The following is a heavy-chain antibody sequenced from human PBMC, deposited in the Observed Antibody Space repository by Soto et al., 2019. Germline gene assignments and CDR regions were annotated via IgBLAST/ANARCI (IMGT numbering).Heavy chain of an antibody. J-gene: IGHJ3*02. Sequence: EVQLVESGGDLAQPGGSLRLSCAASGFTLSNFWVNWVRQAPGKGLEWVANIKQGGIERNYVDSVKGRFTISRDDTKNSLFLQMNNLRFEDATIYYCLVTTSAVDIWGRGTTVTVSS. D-gene: IGHD4-17*01. CDR3: LVTTSAVDI. V-gene: IGHV3-7*01. CDR1: GFTLSNFW. CDR2: IKQGGIER.